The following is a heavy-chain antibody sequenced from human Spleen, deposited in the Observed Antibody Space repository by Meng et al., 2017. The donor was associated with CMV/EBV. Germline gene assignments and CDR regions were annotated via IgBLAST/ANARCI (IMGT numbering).Heavy chain of an antibody. CDR1: GFTFSSYA. D-gene: IGHD1-26*01. V-gene: IGHV3-48*04. Sequence: GESLKISCAASGFTFSSYAMSWVRQAPGKGLEWLSHISSSGSIIYYADSVKGRFTISRDNAKESLYLQMNSLRAEDTAVYYCARDFSAVHNWLDSWGQGTLVTVSS. J-gene: IGHJ5*01. CDR2: ISSSGSII. CDR3: ARDFSAVHNWLDS.